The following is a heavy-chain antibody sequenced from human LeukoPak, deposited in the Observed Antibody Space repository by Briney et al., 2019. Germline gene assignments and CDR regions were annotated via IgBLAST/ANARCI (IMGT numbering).Heavy chain of an antibody. CDR3: AREIGPIQLHLWGSAFDY. D-gene: IGHD5-18*01. J-gene: IGHJ4*02. CDR1: GYTFSNYY. CDR2: INPSGGSR. Sequence: ASVKVSCKASGYTFSNYYIHWVRQAPGQGLEWMGIINPSGGSRSYAQKFQGRLTVTRDTSTSTVYMELSSLRSEDTAVYYCAREIGPIQLHLWGSAFDYWGQGTLVTVSS. V-gene: IGHV1-46*01.